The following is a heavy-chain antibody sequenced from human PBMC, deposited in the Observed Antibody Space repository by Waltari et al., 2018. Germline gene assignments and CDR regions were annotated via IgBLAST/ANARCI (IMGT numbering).Heavy chain of an antibody. J-gene: IGHJ4*02. CDR2: ISGSGGST. Sequence: EVQLLESGGGLVQPGGSLRLSCAASGFTFSSYAMSWVRQAPGKGLEWVSAISGSGGSTYYADSVKCRFTISRDNSKNTLYLQMNSLRAEDTAVYYCAKDFTMIVVVTDYWGQGTLVTVSS. CDR1: GFTFSSYA. V-gene: IGHV3-23*01. D-gene: IGHD3-22*01. CDR3: AKDFTMIVVVTDY.